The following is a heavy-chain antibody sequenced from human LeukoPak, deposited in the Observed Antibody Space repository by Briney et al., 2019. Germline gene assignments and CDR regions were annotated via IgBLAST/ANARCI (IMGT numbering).Heavy chain of an antibody. CDR3: ARDPSIAAAGFDY. Sequence: ASVKVSCKASGGTFSSYAISWVRQAPGQGLEWMGGIIPIFGTANYAQKFQGRVTITADESTSTAYMELSSLRSEDTAVYYCARDPSIAAAGFDYWGQETLVTVSS. CDR1: GGTFSSYA. V-gene: IGHV1-69*13. D-gene: IGHD6-13*01. CDR2: IIPIFGTA. J-gene: IGHJ4*02.